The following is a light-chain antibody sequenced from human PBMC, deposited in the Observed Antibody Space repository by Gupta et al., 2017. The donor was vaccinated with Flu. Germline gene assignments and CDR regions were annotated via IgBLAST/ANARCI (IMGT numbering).Light chain of an antibody. V-gene: IGLV2-11*01. J-gene: IGLJ3*02. Sequence: QSALTQPRSVSGSPGQSVSISCTATSSDVGAYEYVSWYQQYPGKAPKFIIYDVYKRPSGVPDRFSASKSGNTASLTISGLQAEDEADYYCCSYAGSYSWVFGGGTKLTVL. CDR3: CSYAGSYSWV. CDR1: SSDVGAYEY. CDR2: DVY.